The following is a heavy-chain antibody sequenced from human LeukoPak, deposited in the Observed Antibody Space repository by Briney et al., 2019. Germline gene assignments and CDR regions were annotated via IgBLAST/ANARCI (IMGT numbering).Heavy chain of an antibody. J-gene: IGHJ4*02. CDR3: AKEGRSLQTY. Sequence: PGGSLRLSCAASGFIFSSNWMSWVRLAPGKGLEWVASIKEDGTETYYVDSVKGRFTISRDNAKNSLYLQMNSLRVEDTAVYYCAKEGRSLQTYWGQGTLVTVSS. CDR2: IKEDGTET. CDR1: GFIFSSNW. V-gene: IGHV3-7*03. D-gene: IGHD5-24*01.